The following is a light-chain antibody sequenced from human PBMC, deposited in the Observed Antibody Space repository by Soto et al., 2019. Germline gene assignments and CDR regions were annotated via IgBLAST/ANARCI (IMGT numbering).Light chain of an antibody. CDR3: QHYYNYPIT. V-gene: IGKV1D-13*01. CDR1: QGIKSA. J-gene: IGKJ5*01. Sequence: AIQLTQSPPSLSASVGDRVTITCRASQGIKSALAWYQQKPGKSPKFLIYDASNLESGVASRFSGSGYGTEFTLTISSLQPEDFATYYCQHYYNYPITFGQGTRLEI. CDR2: DAS.